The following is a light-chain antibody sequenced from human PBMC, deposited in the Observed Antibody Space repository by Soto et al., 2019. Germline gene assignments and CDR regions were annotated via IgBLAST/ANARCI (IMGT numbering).Light chain of an antibody. Sequence: EIVLTQSPATLSLSPGERATLSCRASQSVSSYLAWYQQKPGQAPRLLIYDASNRATGIPARFSGSGSGTDFTLTISSLEPEDFAFFYCQKRSNGPPSMYTFGRGPSWRSN. CDR2: DAS. CDR3: QKRSNGPPSMYT. V-gene: IGKV3-11*01. J-gene: IGKJ2*01. CDR1: QSVSSY.